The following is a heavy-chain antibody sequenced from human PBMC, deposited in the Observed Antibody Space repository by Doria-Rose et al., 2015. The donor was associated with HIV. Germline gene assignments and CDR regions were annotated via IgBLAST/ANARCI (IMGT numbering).Heavy chain of an antibody. CDR3: ARIKSSRWYHKYYFDF. J-gene: IGHJ4*02. CDR2: IFSDDER. CDR1: GVSLNSPGMG. Sequence: QVTLKESGPVLVKPTETLTLTCTVSGVSLNSPGMGVSWIRQPPGKALEWLANIFSDDERSYKTYLKSRLTISRVTSKSQVVLTMTDMDPVDTATYYCARIKSSRWYHKYYFDFWGQGTLVIVSA. D-gene: IGHD6-13*01. V-gene: IGHV2-26*01.